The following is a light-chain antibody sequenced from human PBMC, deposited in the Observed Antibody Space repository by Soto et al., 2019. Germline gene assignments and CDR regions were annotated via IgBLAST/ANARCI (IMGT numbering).Light chain of an antibody. CDR1: RSVSSY. Sequence: EIVLTQSPATLSLSPGERATLSCRASRSVSSYLAWYQQTPGQAPRLLIYDASHRATGIPARFSGSGSGTDFTLTISSLEPEDFAVYYCQQRSNWPWTFGQGTKVEIK. V-gene: IGKV3-11*01. J-gene: IGKJ1*01. CDR3: QQRSNWPWT. CDR2: DAS.